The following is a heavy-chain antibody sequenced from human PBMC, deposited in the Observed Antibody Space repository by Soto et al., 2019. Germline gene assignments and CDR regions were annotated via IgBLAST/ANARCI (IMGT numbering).Heavy chain of an antibody. J-gene: IGHJ3*02. V-gene: IGHV4-39*01. CDR2: IYYSGST. D-gene: IGHD3-22*01. Sequence: SETLSLTCTVSGGSISSSSYYWGWIRQPPGKGLEWIGSIYYSGSTYYNPSLKSRVTISVDTSKNQFSLKLSSVTAADTAVYYCVTWSITMIVVPQTIDAFDIWGQGTMVTVSS. CDR3: VTWSITMIVVPQTIDAFDI. CDR1: GGSISSSSYY.